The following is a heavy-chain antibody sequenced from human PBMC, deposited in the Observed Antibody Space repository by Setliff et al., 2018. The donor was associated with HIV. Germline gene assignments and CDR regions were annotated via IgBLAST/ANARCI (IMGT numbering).Heavy chain of an antibody. CDR2: IITIYATS. J-gene: IGHJ4*02. CDR1: GYTFISYG. Sequence: GASVKVSCKASGYTFISYGISWVRQAPGQGLEWMGGIITIYATSNYAQGFQGRITMTADESTSTAYMELSSLRSEDTAVYYCAYRNGYVYSDFWGQGTLVTVSS. D-gene: IGHD5-18*01. CDR3: AYRNGYVYSDF. V-gene: IGHV1-69*13.